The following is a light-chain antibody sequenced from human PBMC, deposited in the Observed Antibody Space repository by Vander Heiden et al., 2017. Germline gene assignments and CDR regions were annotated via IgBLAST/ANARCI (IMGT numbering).Light chain of an antibody. CDR3: MQGTHWPYT. CDR1: QSLVYSDGNTY. V-gene: IGKV2-30*01. J-gene: IGKJ2*01. Sequence: DVVMTQSPLSLPVTLGQPASISCRSSQSLVYSDGNTYLNWFQQRPGQSPRRLIYKVSNRDSGVPDRLSGSGSGTDFTLKISRVEAEDVGVYYGMQGTHWPYTFGQGTKLEIK. CDR2: KVS.